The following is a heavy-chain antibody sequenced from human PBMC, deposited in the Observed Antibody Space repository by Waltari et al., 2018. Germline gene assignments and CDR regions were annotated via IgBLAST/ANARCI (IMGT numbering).Heavy chain of an antibody. D-gene: IGHD3-16*02. CDR2: IRYDGSNK. J-gene: IGHJ4*02. CDR1: GFTFSSYG. CDR3: AKASYIWGSYRYRHYFDY. Sequence: QVQLVESGGGVVQPGGSLRLSCAASGFTFSSYGMHWVRQAPGKGLEWVAFIRYDGSNKYYADSVKGRFTISRDNSKNTLYLQMNSLRAEDTAVYYCAKASYIWGSYRYRHYFDYWGQGTLVTVSS. V-gene: IGHV3-30*02.